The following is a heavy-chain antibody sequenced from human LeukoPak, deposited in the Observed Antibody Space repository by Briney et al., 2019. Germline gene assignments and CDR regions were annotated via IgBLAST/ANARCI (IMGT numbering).Heavy chain of an antibody. Sequence: SETLSLTCTVSGGSISSGSYYWSWIRQPAGKGLEYIGRIYTSGSTSYNPSLKSRVTISVDTSKNQFSLKLSSVTAADTAVYYCARDGYFDGWFDPWGQGTLVTVSS. CDR3: ARDGYFDGWFDP. CDR1: GGSISSGSYY. D-gene: IGHD3-9*01. CDR2: IYTSGST. V-gene: IGHV4-61*02. J-gene: IGHJ5*02.